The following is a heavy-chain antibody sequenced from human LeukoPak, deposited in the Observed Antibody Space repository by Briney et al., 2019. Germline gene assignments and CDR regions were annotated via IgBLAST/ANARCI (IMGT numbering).Heavy chain of an antibody. CDR2: INPNSGGT. CDR3: ARHIVVVPAAIGSLDDAFDI. CDR1: GYTFTGYY. V-gene: IGHV1-2*02. J-gene: IGHJ3*02. D-gene: IGHD2-2*01. Sequence: EASVKVSCKASGYTFTGYYMHWVRQAPGQGLEWMGWINPNSGGTNYAQKFQGRVTMTRDTSISTAYMELSRLRSDDTAVYYCARHIVVVPAAIGSLDDAFDIWGQGTMVTVSS.